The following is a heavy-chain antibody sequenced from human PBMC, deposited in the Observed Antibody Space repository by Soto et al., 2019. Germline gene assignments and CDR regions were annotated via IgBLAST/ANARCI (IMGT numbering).Heavy chain of an antibody. J-gene: IGHJ6*02. V-gene: IGHV4-4*02. CDR3: ARLSFSYGVDV. CDR1: GGSISGANW. Sequence: SLACAGSGGSISGANWWTWVRQPPGKGLEWIGEIYHGGSTSYNPSLKSRVTLSLDKFKNHFSLNLTSVTAADTAVYYCARLSFSYGVDVWGQGTTVTVSS. CDR2: IYHGGST.